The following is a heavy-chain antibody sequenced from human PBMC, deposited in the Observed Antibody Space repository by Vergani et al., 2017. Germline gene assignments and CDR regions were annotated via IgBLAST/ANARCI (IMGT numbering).Heavy chain of an antibody. Sequence: QVQLVQSGAEVKKPGSSVKVSCKASGGTFSSYAISWVRQAPGQGLEWMGGISPIFGTANYAQKFQDRITITADKSTSKAYMEQSSLRSEDTAVYYCSRELENYSSGWILGYWGQGTLVTVSS. J-gene: IGHJ4*02. D-gene: IGHD6-19*01. CDR3: SRELENYSSGWILGY. CDR2: ISPIFGTA. CDR1: GGTFSSYA. V-gene: IGHV1-69*06.